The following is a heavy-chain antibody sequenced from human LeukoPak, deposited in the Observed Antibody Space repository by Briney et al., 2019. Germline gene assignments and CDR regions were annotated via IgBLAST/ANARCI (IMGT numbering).Heavy chain of an antibody. CDR3: ARAIVGTTAGDY. J-gene: IGHJ4*02. D-gene: IGHD1-26*01. CDR2: INPNSGGT. Sequence: ASVKVSCKASGYTFTGYYMHWVRQAPGQGLEWMGWINPNSGGTNYAQKFQGRVTVTRDTSISTAYMELSRLRSDDTAVYYCARAIVGTTAGDYWGQGTLVTVSS. V-gene: IGHV1-2*02. CDR1: GYTFTGYY.